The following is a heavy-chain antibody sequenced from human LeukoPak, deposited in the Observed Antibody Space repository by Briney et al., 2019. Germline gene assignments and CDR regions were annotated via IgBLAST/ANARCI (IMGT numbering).Heavy chain of an antibody. CDR2: IYTSGST. D-gene: IGHD6-19*01. Sequence: SETLSLTCTVSGGSISSYYWSWIRQPAGKGLEWLGRIYTSGSTNYNPSLKSRVTMSLDTSKNQFSLRLTSVTAADTAVYYCARESEAVAGTATHWGQGTLVTVSS. J-gene: IGHJ4*02. CDR1: GGSISSYY. CDR3: ARESEAVAGTATH. V-gene: IGHV4-4*07.